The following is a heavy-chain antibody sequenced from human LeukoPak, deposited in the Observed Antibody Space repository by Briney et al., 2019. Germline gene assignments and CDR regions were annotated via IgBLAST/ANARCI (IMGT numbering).Heavy chain of an antibody. J-gene: IGHJ4*02. Sequence: ASVKVSCKASGYTFTSYYMHWVRQAPGQGLEWMGIINPSGGNTGYAQKFQGRVTMTRNTSISTAYMELSSLRSEDTAVYYCARGQDGSPDSWGQGTLVTVSS. V-gene: IGHV1-46*01. CDR1: GYTFTSYY. CDR2: INPSGGNT. D-gene: IGHD1-26*01. CDR3: ARGQDGSPDS.